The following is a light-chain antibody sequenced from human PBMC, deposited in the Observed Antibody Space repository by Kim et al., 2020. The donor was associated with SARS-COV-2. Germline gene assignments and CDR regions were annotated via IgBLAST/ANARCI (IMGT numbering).Light chain of an antibody. V-gene: IGLV1-47*01. CDR3: VAWDDSLSGPV. J-gene: IGLJ1*01. CDR2: RNN. CDR1: SSNIGRNY. Sequence: QSVLTQSPSASGTPGQRVTISCSGSSSNIGRNYVYWYQQLPGMAPKLLMYRNNQRPSGVPDRFSGSKSGTSAALAISGPRSEDEADYYCVAWDDSLSGPVFGTGTKVTVL.